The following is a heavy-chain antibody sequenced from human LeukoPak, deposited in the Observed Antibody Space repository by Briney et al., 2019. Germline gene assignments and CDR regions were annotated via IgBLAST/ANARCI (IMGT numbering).Heavy chain of an antibody. CDR2: TYYRSKWYN. Sequence: SQTLSLTCAISGDSVSSNSAAWNWIRQSPSRGLEWLGRTYYRSKWYNDYAVSVKSRITINPDTSKSQFSLQLNSVTPEDTAVYYCAFSAAIRYYYGMDVWGQGTTVTVSS. J-gene: IGHJ6*02. V-gene: IGHV6-1*01. CDR3: AFSAAIRYYYGMDV. CDR1: GDSVSSNSAA. D-gene: IGHD2-2*02.